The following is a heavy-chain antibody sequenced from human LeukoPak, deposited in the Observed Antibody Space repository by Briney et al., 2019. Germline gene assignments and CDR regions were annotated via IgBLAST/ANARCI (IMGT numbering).Heavy chain of an antibody. V-gene: IGHV3-53*01. CDR2: IYSGGST. J-gene: IGHJ4*02. CDR1: GFTVSSNY. CDR3: ARGSALGATTTDY. D-gene: IGHD1-26*01. Sequence: GGSLRLSCAASGFTVSSNYMSWVRQAPGKGLEWVSVIYSGGSTYYADSVKGRFTISRDNSKNTLYLQMNSLRAEDTAVYYCARGSALGATTTDYWGQGTLVTVSS.